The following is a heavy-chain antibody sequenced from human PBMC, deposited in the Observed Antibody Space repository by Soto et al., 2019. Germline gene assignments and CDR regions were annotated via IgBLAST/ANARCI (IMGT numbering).Heavy chain of an antibody. CDR3: ARGQIAAAYWFDP. J-gene: IGHJ5*02. CDR1: GGSISSYY. V-gene: IGHV4-59*01. Sequence: PXGTLSLTCTVSGGSISSYYWSWIRQPPGKGLEWIGYIYYSGSTNYNPSLKSRVTISVDTSKNQFSLKLSSVTAADTAVYYCARGQIAAAYWFDPWGQGTLVTVSS. CDR2: IYYSGST. D-gene: IGHD6-13*01.